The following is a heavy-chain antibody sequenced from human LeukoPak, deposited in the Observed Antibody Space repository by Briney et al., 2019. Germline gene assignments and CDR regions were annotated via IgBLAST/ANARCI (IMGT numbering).Heavy chain of an antibody. CDR3: ASGSSGYYPFDY. V-gene: IGHV1-69*05. D-gene: IGHD3-22*01. Sequence: GSSVKVSCKASGGTSSSYAISWVRQAPGQGLEWMGGIIPIFGTANYAQKFQGRVTITTDESTSTAYMELSSLRSKDTAVYYCASGSSGYYPFDYWGQGTLVTVSS. CDR1: GGTSSSYA. J-gene: IGHJ4*02. CDR2: IIPIFGTA.